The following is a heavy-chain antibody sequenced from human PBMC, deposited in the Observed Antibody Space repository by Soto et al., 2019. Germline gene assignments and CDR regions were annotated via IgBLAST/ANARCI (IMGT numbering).Heavy chain of an antibody. CDR3: ASWYYGSGSCYDPAY. J-gene: IGHJ4*02. V-gene: IGHV1-18*01. CDR2: ISAYNGNT. CDR1: GYTFTSYG. Sequence: ASVKVSCKASGYTFTSYGITWVRRAPGQGLEWMGWISAYNGNTNYAQKLQGRVTMTTDTSTSTAYMELRSLRSDDTAVYYCASWYYGSGSCYDPAYWGQGTLVTVSS. D-gene: IGHD3-10*01.